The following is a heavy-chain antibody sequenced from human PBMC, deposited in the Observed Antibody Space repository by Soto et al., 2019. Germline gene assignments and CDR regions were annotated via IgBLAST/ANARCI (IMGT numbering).Heavy chain of an antibody. Sequence: PSETLSLTCGVSGGSISSSKWWSWVRQPPGKGLEWIGEIYHSGSTNYNSSLKSRVTISVDTSKNQFSLKLSSVTAADTAVYYCARRERAAGTDWWFDPWGQGTLVTVSS. CDR3: ARRERAAGTDWWFDP. J-gene: IGHJ5*02. V-gene: IGHV4-4*02. CDR2: IYHSGST. CDR1: GGSISSSKW. D-gene: IGHD6-13*01.